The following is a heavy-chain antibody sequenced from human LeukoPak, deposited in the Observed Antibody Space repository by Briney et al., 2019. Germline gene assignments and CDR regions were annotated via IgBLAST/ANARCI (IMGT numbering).Heavy chain of an antibody. CDR2: IKQDGSEK. J-gene: IGHJ4*02. D-gene: IGHD3-10*01. Sequence: GGSLRLSCAASGFTFSNYWMSWVRQAPGKGLEWVANIKQDGSEKYYVDSVKGRFTISRDNAQNSLYLQMSSLRAEDTAVYYCARGRGIDYWGQGTLATVSS. CDR1: GFTFSNYW. V-gene: IGHV3-7*03. CDR3: ARGRGIDY.